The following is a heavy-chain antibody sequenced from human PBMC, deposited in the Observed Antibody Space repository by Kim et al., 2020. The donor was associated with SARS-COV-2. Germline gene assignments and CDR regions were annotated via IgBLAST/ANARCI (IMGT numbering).Heavy chain of an antibody. V-gene: IGHV3-33*01. CDR1: GFTFSTYG. J-gene: IGHJ3*02. CDR3: ASFSGAFDI. CDR2: IWHDGNNR. D-gene: IGHD3-3*01. Sequence: GGSLRLSCAASGFTFSTYGMHWVRQAPGKGLEWVAVIWHDGNNRYYADSVKGRFTISRDNSKNMLYLQMNSLRAEDTAVYYCASFSGAFDIWGQGTMVTV.